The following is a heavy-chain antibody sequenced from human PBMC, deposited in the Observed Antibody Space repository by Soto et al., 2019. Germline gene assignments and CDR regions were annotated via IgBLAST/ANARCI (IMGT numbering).Heavy chain of an antibody. CDR2: VYYNGRT. CDR1: GGSISTYY. V-gene: IGHV4-59*01. J-gene: IGHJ4*02. CDR3: ARDGSGVDFWVGPYYFDY. D-gene: IGHD3-3*01. Sequence: QVQLQESGPRLVKPSETLSLTCTVSGGSISTYYWSWIRQSPGKGLEWIGYVYYNGRTKYNPSLKSRVTISVDTSKNQFSLNLNSVNAADTAVYYCARDGSGVDFWVGPYYFDYWGQGILVTVSS.